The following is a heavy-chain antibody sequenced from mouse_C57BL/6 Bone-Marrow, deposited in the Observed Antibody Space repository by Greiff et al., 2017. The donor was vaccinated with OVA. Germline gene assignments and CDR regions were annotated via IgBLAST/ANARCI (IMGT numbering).Heavy chain of an antibody. CDR1: GFTFSSYA. CDR3: ARRKLRGAMDY. D-gene: IGHD2-4*01. J-gene: IGHJ4*01. Sequence: EVKVVESGGGLVKPGGSLKLSCAASGFTFSSYAMSWVRQTPEKRLEWVATISDGGSYTYYPDNVKGRFTISRDNAKNNLYLQMSHLKSEDTAMYYCARRKLRGAMDYWGQGTSVTVSS. CDR2: ISDGGSYT. V-gene: IGHV5-4*03.